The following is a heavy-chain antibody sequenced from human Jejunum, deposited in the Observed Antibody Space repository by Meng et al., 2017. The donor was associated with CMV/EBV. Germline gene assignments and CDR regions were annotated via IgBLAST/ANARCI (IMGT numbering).Heavy chain of an antibody. J-gene: IGHJ5*02. CDR2: ISGSSTYI. Sequence: SGFTFTSYSINWVRQAPGKGLEWLSSISGSSTYIYHADSVKGRFTISRDNAKNSVYLQMNSLRAEDMAVYYCARAIDYGDPNWFDPWGQGTLVTVSS. D-gene: IGHD4-17*01. CDR3: ARAIDYGDPNWFDP. CDR1: GFTFTSYS. V-gene: IGHV3-21*01.